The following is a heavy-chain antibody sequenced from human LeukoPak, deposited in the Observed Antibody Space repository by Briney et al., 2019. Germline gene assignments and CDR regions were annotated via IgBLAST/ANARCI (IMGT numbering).Heavy chain of an antibody. Sequence: GASVKVSCKASGYTFTSYAMNWVRQAPGQGLEWMGWINTNTGNPTYAQGFTGRFVFSLDTSVSTAYLQISSLKAEDTAVYYCARASRGLAAALTNSADFDYWGQGTLVTVSS. CDR2: INTNTGNP. CDR1: GYTFTSYA. V-gene: IGHV7-4-1*02. J-gene: IGHJ4*02. CDR3: ARASRGLAAALTNSADFDY. D-gene: IGHD6-13*01.